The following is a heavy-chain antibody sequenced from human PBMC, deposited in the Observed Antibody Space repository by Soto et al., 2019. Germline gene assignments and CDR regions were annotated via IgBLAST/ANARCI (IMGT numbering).Heavy chain of an antibody. CDR3: ASTMATEYFQR. CDR1: GGSVKNYY. V-gene: IGHV4-59*02. D-gene: IGHD3-10*01. Sequence: PSETLSLTCSVSGGSVKNYYWSWIRQPPGKGLEWIGFFLYGGNTDYNPSLRSRVTISVDTPENQISLRLTSVTAADTAIYYCASTMATEYFQRWGQGTLVTVSS. CDR2: FLYGGNT. J-gene: IGHJ1*01.